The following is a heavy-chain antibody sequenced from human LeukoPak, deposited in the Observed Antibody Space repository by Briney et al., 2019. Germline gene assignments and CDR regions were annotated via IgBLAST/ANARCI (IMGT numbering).Heavy chain of an antibody. Sequence: PSETLSFTCTVSGGSISISSYYWGWIRQPPGKGMEWIGSIYYSGSTNYNPSLMSRVTISLDTSKNQFSLKLTSVAAADTAVYYCVRAYFGSGTIHYWGQGTLVTVSS. CDR3: VRAYFGSGTIHY. V-gene: IGHV4-39*07. J-gene: IGHJ4*02. CDR2: IYYSGST. CDR1: GGSISISSYY. D-gene: IGHD3-10*01.